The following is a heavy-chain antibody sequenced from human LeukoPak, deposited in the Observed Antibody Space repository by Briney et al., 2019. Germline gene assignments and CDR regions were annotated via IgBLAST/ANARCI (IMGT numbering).Heavy chain of an antibody. V-gene: IGHV4-59*01. CDR3: AREFITQGLDP. Sequence: SETLSLTCTVYGGSISSYYWSWIRQPPGKGLEWIGYIYYSGSTNYNPSLKSRVTISVDTSKNQFSLKLSSVTAADTAVDYCAREFITQGLDPWGQGTLVTVSS. CDR1: GGSISSYY. D-gene: IGHD1-20*01. J-gene: IGHJ5*02. CDR2: IYYSGST.